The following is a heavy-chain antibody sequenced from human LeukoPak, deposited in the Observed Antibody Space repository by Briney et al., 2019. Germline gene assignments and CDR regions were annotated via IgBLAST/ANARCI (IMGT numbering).Heavy chain of an antibody. D-gene: IGHD2-15*01. CDR3: AKGQAYCSGGSCYSFDY. CDR1: GFTVSSNY. J-gene: IGHJ4*02. Sequence: PGGSLRLSCAASGFTVSSNYMSWVRQAPGKGLEWVSVIYSGGSTYYADSVKGRFTISRDNSKNTLYLQMNSLRAEDTAVYYCAKGQAYCSGGSCYSFDYWGQGTLVTVSS. CDR2: IYSGGST. V-gene: IGHV3-53*05.